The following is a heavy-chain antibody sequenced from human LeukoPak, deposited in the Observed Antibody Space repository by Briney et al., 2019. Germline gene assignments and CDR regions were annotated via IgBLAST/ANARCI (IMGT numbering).Heavy chain of an antibody. CDR3: ARVVVPAAAIRGYYYYYMDV. CDR1: GGSISSGSYY. V-gene: IGHV4-61*02. CDR2: IYTSGST. J-gene: IGHJ6*03. D-gene: IGHD2-2*01. Sequence: SETLSLTCTVSGGSISSGSYYWSWIRQPAGKGLEWIGRIYTSGSTNYNPSLKSRVTISVDTSKNQFSLKLSSVTAADTAVYYCARVVVPAAAIRGYYYYYMDVWGKGTTVTASS.